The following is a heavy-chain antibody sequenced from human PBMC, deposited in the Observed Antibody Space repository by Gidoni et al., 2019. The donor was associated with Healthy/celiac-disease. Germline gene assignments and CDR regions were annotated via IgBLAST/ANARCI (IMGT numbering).Heavy chain of an antibody. Sequence: DVQLLESGGGLVQPGGSLRLSCAASGFTFSSYAMSWVRQAPGTGLEWVSVISGSGGRTYYAASVKGRFTISRDNSKNTLYLQMNSLRAEDTAVYYCVKAGRITMIVVVNAFDIWGQGTPVTVSS. CDR1: GFTFSSYA. J-gene: IGHJ3*02. CDR3: VKAGRITMIVVVNAFDI. V-gene: IGHV3-23*01. CDR2: ISGSGGRT. D-gene: IGHD3-22*01.